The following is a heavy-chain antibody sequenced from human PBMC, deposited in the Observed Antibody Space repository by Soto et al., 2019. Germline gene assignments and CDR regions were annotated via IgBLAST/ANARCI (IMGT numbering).Heavy chain of an antibody. Sequence: EVQLVESGGGLVKPGGSLRLSCTASGFSFSYAWMSWVRQAPGKGLEWVGRVKSKTDGGTADYAAPVKGRFTISRDDSKTKVYLQMPSLKTEDTAVYYCTTDCSGGSCYPGAYYYYYGMDVWGQGTTVTVSS. J-gene: IGHJ6*02. CDR1: GFSFSYAW. D-gene: IGHD2-15*01. V-gene: IGHV3-15*01. CDR3: TTDCSGGSCYPGAYYYYYGMDV. CDR2: VKSKTDGGTA.